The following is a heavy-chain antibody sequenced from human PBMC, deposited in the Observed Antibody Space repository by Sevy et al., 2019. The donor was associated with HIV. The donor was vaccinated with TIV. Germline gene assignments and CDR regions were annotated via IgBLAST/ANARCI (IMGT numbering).Heavy chain of an antibody. CDR2: ISGSGGST. D-gene: IGHD3-22*01. V-gene: IGHV3-23*01. CDR1: GFTFSSYA. Sequence: GGSLRLSCVASGFTFSSYAMSWVRQAPGKGLEWVSAISGSGGSTYYADSVKGRFTISRDNSKNTLYLQMNSLRAEDTAVYYCARYHYYDSSGYYMMDVWGKGTTVTVSS. J-gene: IGHJ6*04. CDR3: ARYHYYDSSGYYMMDV.